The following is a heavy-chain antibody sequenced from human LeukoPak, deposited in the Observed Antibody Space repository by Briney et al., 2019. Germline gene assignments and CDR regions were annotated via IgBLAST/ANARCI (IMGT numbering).Heavy chain of an antibody. CDR2: ISYDGSNK. CDR1: GLTFSSYA. CDR3: ASFYCSSTSCHNPHFDY. Sequence: GRSLRFSCAASGLTFSSYAMPGVRQAPGKGLEGVAVISYDGSNKYYADSVKGRFTISRDNSKNTLYLQMNSLRAEDTAVYYCASFYCSSTSCHNPHFDYWGQGTLVTVSS. J-gene: IGHJ4*02. D-gene: IGHD2-2*02. V-gene: IGHV3-30*04.